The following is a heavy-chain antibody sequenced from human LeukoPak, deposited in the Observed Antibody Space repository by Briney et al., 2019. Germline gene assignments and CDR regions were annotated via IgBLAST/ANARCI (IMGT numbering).Heavy chain of an antibody. CDR3: AKGAVAGTDGAFDI. J-gene: IGHJ3*02. Sequence: GGSLRLSCAASGFTFDDYAMYWVRQAPGKGLEWVSGISWNSGSIGYADSVKGRFTISRDNAKNSLYLQMNSLRAEDTALYYCAKGAVAGTDGAFDIWGQGTMVTVSS. CDR1: GFTFDDYA. V-gene: IGHV3-9*01. CDR2: ISWNSGSI. D-gene: IGHD6-19*01.